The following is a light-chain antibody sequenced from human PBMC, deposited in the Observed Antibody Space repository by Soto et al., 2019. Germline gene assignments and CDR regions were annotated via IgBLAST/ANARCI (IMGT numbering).Light chain of an antibody. CDR3: QQYSSARRT. CDR2: GAS. J-gene: IGKJ1*01. Sequence: DIQMTQSPSSLSASVGDRVTITCRSSQGFLNSLAWYQQKPGKVPKLLLYGASTLESGVPPRFSGSGSGTEFTLTISRLQPEDVANYNCQQYSSARRTFGQGTKLEIK. CDR1: QGFLNS. V-gene: IGKV1-27*01.